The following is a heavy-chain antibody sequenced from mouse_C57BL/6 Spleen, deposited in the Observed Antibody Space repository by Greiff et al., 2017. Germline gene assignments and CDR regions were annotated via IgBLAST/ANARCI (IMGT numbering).Heavy chain of an antibody. J-gene: IGHJ4*01. CDR1: GYTFTDYY. CDR3: ARDPLYYDYDYAMDY. V-gene: IGHV1-76*01. D-gene: IGHD2-4*01. CDR2: IYPGSGNT. Sequence: QVQLQQSGAELVRPGASVKLFCKASGYTFTDYYINWVKQRPGQGLEWIARIYPGSGNTYYNEKFKGKATLTAEKSSSTAYMQLSSLTSEDSAVYFCARDPLYYDYDYAMDYWGQGTSVTVSS.